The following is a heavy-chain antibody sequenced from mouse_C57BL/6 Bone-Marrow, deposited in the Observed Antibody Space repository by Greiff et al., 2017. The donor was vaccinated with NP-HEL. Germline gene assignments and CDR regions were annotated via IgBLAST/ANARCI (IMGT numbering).Heavy chain of an antibody. J-gene: IGHJ1*03. CDR2: IDPANGNT. CDR1: GFNIKNTY. V-gene: IGHV14-3*01. D-gene: IGHD1-1*01. CDR3: ARGGTTVDLYWYFDV. Sequence: VHVKQSVAELVRPGASVKLSCTASGFNIKNTYMHWVKQRPEQGLEWIGRIDPANGNTKYAPKFQGKATITADTSSNTAYLQLSSLTSEDTAIYYCARGGTTVDLYWYFDVWGTGTTVTVSS.